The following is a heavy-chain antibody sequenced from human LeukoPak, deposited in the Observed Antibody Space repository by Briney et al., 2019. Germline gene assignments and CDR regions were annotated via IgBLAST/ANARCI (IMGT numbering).Heavy chain of an antibody. J-gene: IGHJ4*02. Sequence: SETLSLTCAVYGGSFSGYYWSWIRQPPGKGLEWIGEINHSGSTNYNPSLKSRVTISVDTSKNQFSLKLSSVTAADTAVYYCAREGDRYDYFDYWGQGTLVTVSS. D-gene: IGHD3-16*01. CDR3: AREGDRYDYFDY. V-gene: IGHV4-34*01. CDR1: GGSFSGYY. CDR2: INHSGST.